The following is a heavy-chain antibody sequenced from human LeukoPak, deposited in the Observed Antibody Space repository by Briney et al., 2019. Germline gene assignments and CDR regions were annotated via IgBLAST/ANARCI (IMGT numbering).Heavy chain of an antibody. V-gene: IGHV4-34*01. CDR1: GGSFSGYY. D-gene: IGHD6-19*01. CDR2: INHSGST. J-gene: IGHJ4*02. Sequence: PSETLSLTCAVYGGSFSGYYWSWIRQPPGKGLGWIGEINHSGSTNYNPSLKSRVTISVDTSKNQFSLKLSSVTAADTAVYYCARGASTTVAGRDFDHWGQGTLVTVSS. CDR3: ARGASTTVAGRDFDH.